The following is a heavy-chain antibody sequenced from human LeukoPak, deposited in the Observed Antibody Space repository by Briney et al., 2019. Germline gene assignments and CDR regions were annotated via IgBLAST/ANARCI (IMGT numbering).Heavy chain of an antibody. CDR1: GYIFSSYY. CDR3: ARDSPISGSYYGGLGH. J-gene: IGHJ4*02. Sequence: GASVKVSCKGSGYIFSSYYMHWVRQAPGQGLEWMGIINPSGGSTSYAQKFQGRVTMTRDTSKSTVYMELSSLRSDDTAVYYCARDSPISGSYYGGLGHWGQGILVTVSS. D-gene: IGHD1-26*01. CDR2: INPSGGST. V-gene: IGHV1-46*01.